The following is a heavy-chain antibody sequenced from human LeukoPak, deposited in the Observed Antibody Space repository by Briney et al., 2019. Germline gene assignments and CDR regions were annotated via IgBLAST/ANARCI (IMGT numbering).Heavy chain of an antibody. D-gene: IGHD3-22*01. J-gene: IGHJ4*02. CDR3: ARGDYYDSRGFRW. V-gene: IGHV1-69*04. CDR1: GGTFSSYA. CDR2: IIPILGIA. Sequence: SVKVSCKASGGTFSSYAISWVRQAPGQGLEWMGRIIPILGIANYAQKFQGRVTITADKSTSTAYMELSSLRSEDTAVYYCARGDYYDSRGFRWWGQGTLVTVSS.